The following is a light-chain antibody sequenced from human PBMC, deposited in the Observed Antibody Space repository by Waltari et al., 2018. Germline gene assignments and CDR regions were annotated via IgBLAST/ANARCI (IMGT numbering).Light chain of an antibody. Sequence: EIVLTQSTATLSLSTGERATLSCRASQSVNRYFSWYQQKPGQAPRLPIYDASNRATGIPARFSGSGSGTDFTLTISSLEPEDFAVYYCLQRRNWPYTFGQGTKLEIK. CDR3: LQRRNWPYT. CDR1: QSVNRY. CDR2: DAS. J-gene: IGKJ2*01. V-gene: IGKV3-11*01.